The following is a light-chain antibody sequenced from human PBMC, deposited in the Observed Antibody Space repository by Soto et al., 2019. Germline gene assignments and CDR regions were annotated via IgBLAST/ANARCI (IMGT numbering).Light chain of an antibody. CDR2: GNS. J-gene: IGLJ2*01. Sequence: QSVLTQPPSVSGAPGQSVTISCTGSSSNIGAGYDVHWYHQLPGTAPKLLIYGNSNRPSGVPDRFSGSKSGTSASLAITGLQAEDEADYYCQSYDISLSVVFGGGTKVTVL. CDR1: SSNIGAGYD. CDR3: QSYDISLSVV. V-gene: IGLV1-40*01.